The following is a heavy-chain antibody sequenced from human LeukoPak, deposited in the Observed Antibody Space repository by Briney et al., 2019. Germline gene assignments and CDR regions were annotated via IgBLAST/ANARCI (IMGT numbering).Heavy chain of an antibody. J-gene: IGHJ4*02. CDR3: ARISFIVGAANNDY. D-gene: IGHD1-26*01. CDR2: INADGSGT. Sequence: PGGSLRLSCTASGFTFSSYAMHWVRQAPGKGLVWVSRINADGSGTSYADSVKGRFTISRDNARNTLYLQMNSLRAEDTAVYYCARISFIVGAANNDYWGQGTLVTVSS. CDR1: GFTFSSYA. V-gene: IGHV3-74*01.